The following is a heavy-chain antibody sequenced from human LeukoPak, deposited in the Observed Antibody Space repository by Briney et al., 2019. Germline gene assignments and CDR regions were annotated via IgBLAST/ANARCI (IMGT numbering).Heavy chain of an antibody. D-gene: IGHD1-26*01. CDR2: IYLREAMSSDENT. Sequence: ASETLSLTCTVSGGSISSGSYYWAWIRQSAEKGLEWIGRIYLREAMSSDENTNYNPSLKGRVTISGDTAKNQFSLKLSSVTAADTAVYYCARDHRYSGSLDYWGQGTLVTVSS. J-gene: IGHJ4*02. CDR1: GGSISSGSYY. V-gene: IGHV4-61*02. CDR3: ARDHRYSGSLDY.